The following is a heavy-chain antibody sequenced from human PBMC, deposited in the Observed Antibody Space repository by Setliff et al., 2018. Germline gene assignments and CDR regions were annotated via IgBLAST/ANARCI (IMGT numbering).Heavy chain of an antibody. CDR1: GDSISSGDYF. V-gene: IGHV4-30-4*08. J-gene: IGHJ3*01. Sequence: NPSETLSLTCTVSGDSISSGDYFSSWIRQPPGKGLEWIAYIYHSGSAYYNPSLKSRVTMSVDTSKNQFSLHLTSVTAADTAVYYCAREVGTSTSSDAFDVWGQGMMVTVSS. CDR2: IYHSGSA. CDR3: AREVGTSTSSDAFDV. D-gene: IGHD1-26*01.